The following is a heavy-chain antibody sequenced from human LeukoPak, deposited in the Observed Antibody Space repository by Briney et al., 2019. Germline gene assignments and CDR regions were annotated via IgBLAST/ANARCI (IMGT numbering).Heavy chain of an antibody. V-gene: IGHV4-61*02. D-gene: IGHD1-26*01. J-gene: IGHJ3*02. Sequence: SETLSLTCTVSGGSISSGSYYWSWIRQPAGKGLEWIGRIYTSGSTNYNPSLKSRVTISVDTSKNQFSLKLSSVTAADTAVYYCAREGGSYADDAFDIWGQGTMVTVSS. CDR2: IYTSGST. CDR1: GGSISSGSYY. CDR3: AREGGSYADDAFDI.